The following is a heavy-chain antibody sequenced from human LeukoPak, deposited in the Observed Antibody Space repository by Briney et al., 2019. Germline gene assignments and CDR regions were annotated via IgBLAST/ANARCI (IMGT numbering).Heavy chain of an antibody. CDR1: GYGFTSHC. CDR2: IYPGDSGP. Sequence: GESLKISCKVSGYGFTSHCIGWVRQMPGKGLEWMGIIYPGDSGPTYSPSFQGQVTISVDKSINTAYLQWSSLQASDTAMYYCGMSGDRVPLQDDVFDVWGQGTMVTVST. V-gene: IGHV5-51*01. J-gene: IGHJ3*01. CDR3: GMSGDRVPLQDDVFDV. D-gene: IGHD1-26*01.